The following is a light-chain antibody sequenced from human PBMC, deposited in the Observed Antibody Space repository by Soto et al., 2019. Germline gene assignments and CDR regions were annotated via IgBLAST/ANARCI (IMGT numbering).Light chain of an antibody. Sequence: QSVLTQPASVSGSPGQSITISCTGTSSDVDGYNYVSWYQQHPGKAPKLMIYDVSNRPSGVSNRFSGSKSGNTASLTISGRQAEDEADYYCSSYPSSSTPFVFGTGSKLTVL. CDR1: SSDVDGYNY. CDR3: SSYPSSSTPFV. V-gene: IGLV2-14*01. CDR2: DVS. J-gene: IGLJ1*01.